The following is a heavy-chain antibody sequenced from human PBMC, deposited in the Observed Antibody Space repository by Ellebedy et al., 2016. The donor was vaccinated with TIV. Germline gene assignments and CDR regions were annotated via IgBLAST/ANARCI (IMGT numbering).Heavy chain of an antibody. CDR1: GYTFTSYY. CDR2: INPSGGST. CDR3: ARDRGAAAADPHNWFDP. Sequence: AASVKVSCKASGYTFTSYYMHWVRQAPGQGLEWMGIINPSGGSTSYAQKFQGRVTMTRDTSTSTVYMELSSLRSEDTAVYYCARDRGAAAADPHNWFDPWGQGTLVTVSS. V-gene: IGHV1-46*01. D-gene: IGHD6-13*01. J-gene: IGHJ5*02.